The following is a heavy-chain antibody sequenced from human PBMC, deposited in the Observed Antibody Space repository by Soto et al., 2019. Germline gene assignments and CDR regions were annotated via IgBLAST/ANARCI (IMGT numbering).Heavy chain of an antibody. Sequence: QVQLVESGGGVVQPGRSLRLSCAASGFTFSSYGMHWVRQAPGKGLEWVAVIWYDGSNKYYADSVKGRFTISRDNSKNTLYLQMNSLRAEDTAVYYCVRDLGHNWFDPWGQGTLVTVSS. V-gene: IGHV3-33*01. CDR1: GFTFSSYG. CDR3: VRDLGHNWFDP. J-gene: IGHJ5*02. CDR2: IWYDGSNK.